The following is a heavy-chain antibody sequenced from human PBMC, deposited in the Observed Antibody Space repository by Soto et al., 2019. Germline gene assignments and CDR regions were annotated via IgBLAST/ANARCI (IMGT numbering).Heavy chain of an antibody. CDR1: GGSISSYY. CDR3: ARPKTIGAAAGKGWFDP. V-gene: IGHV4-59*08. CDR2: IYYSGST. Sequence: SETLSLTCTVSGGSISSYYWSWIRQPPGKGLEWIGCIYYSGSTNYNPSLKSRVTISVDTSKNQFSLKLTSVTAADTAMYYCARPKTIGAAAGKGWFDPWGQGTLVTVSS. J-gene: IGHJ5*02. D-gene: IGHD6-13*01.